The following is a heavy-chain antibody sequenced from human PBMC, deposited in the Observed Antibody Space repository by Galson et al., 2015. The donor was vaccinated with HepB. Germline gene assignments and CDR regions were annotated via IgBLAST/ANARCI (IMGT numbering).Heavy chain of an antibody. Sequence: SVKVSCKASGYTFTSNGISWVRQAPGQGLEWMGWISTRSGNTNYAQRLQGRVTMTTDTSTSTAYMELRRLRSDDTAIYYCVRDRLHSFDYWGQGTVITVSS. CDR2: ISTRSGNT. CDR1: GYTFTSNG. CDR3: VRDRLHSFDY. V-gene: IGHV1-18*04. J-gene: IGHJ4*03.